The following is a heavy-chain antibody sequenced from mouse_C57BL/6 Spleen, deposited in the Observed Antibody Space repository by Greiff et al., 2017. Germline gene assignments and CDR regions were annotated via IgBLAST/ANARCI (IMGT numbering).Heavy chain of an antibody. J-gene: IGHJ2*01. V-gene: IGHV7-3*01. CDR3: TRYRGGLFDY. Sequence: EVKLMESGGGLVQPGGSLSLSCAASGFTFTDYYMSWVRQPPGKALEWLGFIRNKANGYKTEYSASVKGRFTISRDNSQSILYLQMNALGAEDSATYYCTRYRGGLFDYWGQGTTLTVSS. CDR1: GFTFTDYY. CDR2: IRNKANGYKT. D-gene: IGHD3-3*01.